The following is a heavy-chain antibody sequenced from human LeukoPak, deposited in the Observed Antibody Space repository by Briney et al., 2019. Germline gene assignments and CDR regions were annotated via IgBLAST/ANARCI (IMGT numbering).Heavy chain of an antibody. CDR3: ARLGSSWPNWFDP. Sequence: GGSLRLSCAASGFSLSVYHMLWIRQPPGKGLEWVSYITFSGRTIHYADFVKGRFTISRDNARSSLYLQMNSLSAEDTAVYYCARLGSSWPNWFDPWGQGTLVTVSS. V-gene: IGHV3-11*01. CDR1: GFSLSVYH. CDR2: ITFSGRTI. D-gene: IGHD6-13*01. J-gene: IGHJ5*02.